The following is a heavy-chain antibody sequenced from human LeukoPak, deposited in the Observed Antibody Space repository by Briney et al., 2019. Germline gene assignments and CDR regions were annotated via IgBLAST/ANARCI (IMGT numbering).Heavy chain of an antibody. CDR2: ISGSGGST. V-gene: IGHV3-23*01. D-gene: IGHD3-10*01. CDR3: AEAPYGSGSYYNVGNWFDP. CDR1: GFTFSSYG. Sequence: GGSLRLSCAASGFTFSSYGMSWVRQAPGKGLEWVSAISGSGGSTYYADSVKGRFTISRDNSKNTLYLQMNSLRAEDTAVYYCAEAPYGSGSYYNVGNWFDPWGQGTLVTVSS. J-gene: IGHJ5*02.